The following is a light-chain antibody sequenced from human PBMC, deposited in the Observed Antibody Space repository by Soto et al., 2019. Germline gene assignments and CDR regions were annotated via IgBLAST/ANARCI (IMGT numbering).Light chain of an antibody. CDR2: DAS. CDR3: QQRSNWPFT. Sequence: EIVLTQSPATLSLSPGERATLSCRASQSVSGYLAWYQQKPGQAPRLLIYDASNRATGIPARFSGSGSGTDFPLTISSLDPGDFAVYYCQQRSNWPFTFGPGTTVDVK. V-gene: IGKV3-11*01. J-gene: IGKJ3*01. CDR1: QSVSGY.